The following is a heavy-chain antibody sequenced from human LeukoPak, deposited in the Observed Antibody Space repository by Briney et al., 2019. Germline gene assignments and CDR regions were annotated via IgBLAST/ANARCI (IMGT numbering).Heavy chain of an antibody. CDR2: IYPQDSDT. J-gene: IGHJ4*02. CDR1: GYSFATYW. D-gene: IGHD2-2*01. CDR3: ARRHSYCTSSSCYLYFDN. V-gene: IGHV5-51*01. Sequence: GESLQISCNGSGYSFATYWIGWVRPMPGKGLEWMGDIYPQDSDTKYSPSSQGQVTISADTSLNTAYLHWSSLQASDTAIYFCARRHSYCTSSSCYLYFDNWGQGALVTVSS.